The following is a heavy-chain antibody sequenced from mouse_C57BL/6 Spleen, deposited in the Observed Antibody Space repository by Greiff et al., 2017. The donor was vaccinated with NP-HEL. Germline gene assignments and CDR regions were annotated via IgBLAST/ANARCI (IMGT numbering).Heavy chain of an antibody. CDR2: IYPGDGDT. J-gene: IGHJ3*01. CDR3: ARSYYDYDGPWFSY. CDR1: GYVFSSYW. V-gene: IGHV1-80*01. D-gene: IGHD2-4*01. Sequence: VQLQQSGAELVKPGASVKISCKASGYVFSSYWMNWVKQRPGKGLEWIGQIYPGDGDTNYNGKFKGKATLTADKSSSTAYMQFSSLTSEDSAVYFCARSYYDYDGPWFSYWGQGTLVTVSA.